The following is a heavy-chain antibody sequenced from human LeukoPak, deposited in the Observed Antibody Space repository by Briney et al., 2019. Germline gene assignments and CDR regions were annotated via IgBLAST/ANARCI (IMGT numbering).Heavy chain of an antibody. D-gene: IGHD7-27*01. Sequence: GGSLRLSCTASGFTFSSYSMDWVRHAPGKGLEWVSSITTTSSYIYYADSVKGRFTTSRDNAKNSLYLQMNSLRAEDTALYYCARVVSGAANDYWGQGTLVTVSS. J-gene: IGHJ4*02. V-gene: IGHV3-21*04. CDR1: GFTFSSYS. CDR2: ITTTSSYI. CDR3: ARVVSGAANDY.